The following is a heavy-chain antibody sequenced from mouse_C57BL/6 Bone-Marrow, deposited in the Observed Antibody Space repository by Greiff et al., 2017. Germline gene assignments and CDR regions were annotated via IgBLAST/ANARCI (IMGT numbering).Heavy chain of an antibody. CDR1: GFTFSSYA. Sequence: EVKLVESGGGLVKPGGSLKLSCAASGFTFSSYAMSWVRQTPEKRLEWVATISDGGSYTYYPDNVKGRFTISRDNAKNNLYLQMSHLKSEDTAMYYCARVLLYYYAMDYWGQGTSVTVPS. CDR2: ISDGGSYT. CDR3: ARVLLYYYAMDY. J-gene: IGHJ4*01. V-gene: IGHV5-4*03.